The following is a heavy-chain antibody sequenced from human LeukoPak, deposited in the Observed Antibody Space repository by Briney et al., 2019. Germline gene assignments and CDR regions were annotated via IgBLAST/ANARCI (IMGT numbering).Heavy chain of an antibody. J-gene: IGHJ4*02. CDR1: GYIFTNFY. Sequence: ASVKVPCKASGYIFTNFYLHWVRQAPGQGLEWMGIINPSGGSTSYAQKFQGRVTMTRDMSTSTVYMELSSLRSEDTAVYYCAREGCSGGSCWGYFDYWGQGTLVTVSS. CDR2: INPSGGST. D-gene: IGHD2-15*01. CDR3: AREGCSGGSCWGYFDY. V-gene: IGHV1-46*01.